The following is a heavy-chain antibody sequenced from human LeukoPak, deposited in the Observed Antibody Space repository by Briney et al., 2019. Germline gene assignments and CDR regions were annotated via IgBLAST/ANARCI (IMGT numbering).Heavy chain of an antibody. V-gene: IGHV3-30*02. CDR1: GFTFSSYG. J-gene: IGHJ4*02. CDR2: IRYDGSNK. Sequence: GGSLRLSCAASGFTFSSYGMHWVRQAPGKGLEWVAFIRYDGSNKYYADSVKGRFTISRDNSKNTLYLQMNSLRAEDTAVHYCAKASSSPLPFDYWGQGTLVTVSS. CDR3: AKASSSPLPFDY. D-gene: IGHD6-13*01.